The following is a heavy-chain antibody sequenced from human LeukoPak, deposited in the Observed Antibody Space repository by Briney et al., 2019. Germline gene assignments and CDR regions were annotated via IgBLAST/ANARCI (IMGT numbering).Heavy chain of an antibody. CDR2: IYPGDSDT. J-gene: IGHJ4*02. V-gene: IGHV5-51*01. CDR1: GYTFSNYW. D-gene: IGHD3-22*01. CDR3: ARHQAAWSGIISTMIDALDY. Sequence: GESLKISCKVSGYTFSNYWIGWVRQMPGKGLEWMGIIYPGDSDTRYSPSFQGQVTISADKSISTAYLQWSSLKASDTAMYYCARHQAAWSGIISTMIDALDYWGQGTLVTVSS.